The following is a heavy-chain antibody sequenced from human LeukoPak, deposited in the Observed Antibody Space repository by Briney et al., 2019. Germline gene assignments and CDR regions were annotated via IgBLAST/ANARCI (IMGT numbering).Heavy chain of an antibody. CDR3: ARLRSSTSSFDY. CDR1: GGSISSYY. D-gene: IGHD2-2*01. Sequence: SETLSLTCTVSGGSISSYYWSWIRQPPGKGLEWIGYIYYSGSTNYNPSLKSRVTISVDTSKNQFSLKPSSVTAADTAVYYCARLRSSTSSFDYWGQGTLVTVSS. J-gene: IGHJ4*02. V-gene: IGHV4-59*08. CDR2: IYYSGST.